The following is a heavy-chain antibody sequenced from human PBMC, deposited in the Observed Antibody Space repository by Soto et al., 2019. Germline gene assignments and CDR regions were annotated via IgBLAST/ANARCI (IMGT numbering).Heavy chain of an antibody. CDR3: ARVGGIAAAGSGYYYYGMDV. V-gene: IGHV3-33*01. J-gene: IGHJ6*02. CDR2: IWYDGSNK. Sequence: QVQLVESGGGVVQPGRSLRLSCAASGFTFSSYGMHWVRQAPGKGLEWVAVIWYDGSNKYYADSVKGRFTISRDNSKNTLYLQMNSLRAEDTAVYYCARVGGIAAAGSGYYYYGMDVWGQGTTVTVSS. CDR1: GFTFSSYG. D-gene: IGHD6-13*01.